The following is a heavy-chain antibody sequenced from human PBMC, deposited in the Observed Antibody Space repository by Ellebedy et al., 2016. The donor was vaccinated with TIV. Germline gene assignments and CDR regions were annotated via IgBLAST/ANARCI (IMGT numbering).Heavy chain of an antibody. CDR3: ARADALDGGYLDS. CDR1: GFTFANYA. V-gene: IGHV3-23*01. CDR2: IRGRDGRT. D-gene: IGHD3-16*01. Sequence: PGGSLRLSCAASGFTFANYAMTRVRQVPGKGLESSSSIRGRDGRTSYTDSAKGRFTISRDNSKNTLFLQMNNLRVEDTAMYYCARADALDGGYLDSWGQGTLVTVSS. J-gene: IGHJ4*02.